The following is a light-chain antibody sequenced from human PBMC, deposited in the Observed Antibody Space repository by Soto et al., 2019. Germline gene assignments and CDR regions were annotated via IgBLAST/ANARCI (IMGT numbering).Light chain of an antibody. CDR3: QQYSAYSLT. J-gene: IGKJ1*01. CDR1: QSISGW. CDR2: DAS. Sequence: DIQMTQSPSTLSASVGDRVTITCRASQSISGWLAWYQQKPGKAPKLLIYDASNLESGVPSRFSGSGSGTDVTLTISSLQPDDFATFYCQQYSAYSLTFGQGTKVEVK. V-gene: IGKV1-5*01.